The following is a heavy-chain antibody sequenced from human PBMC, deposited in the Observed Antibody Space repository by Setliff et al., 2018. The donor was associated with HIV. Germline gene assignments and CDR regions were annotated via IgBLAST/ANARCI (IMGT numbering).Heavy chain of an antibody. CDR2: INWNGDTT. CDR3: ARDGGRYGTFDY. D-gene: IGHD5-18*01. J-gene: IGHJ4*02. CDR1: GSTFDDYA. Sequence: ETLSLSCAASGSTFDDYAMSWVRQVPGKGLEWVAGINWNGDTTGYADSVKGRLTISRDNAKNSLYLQMNSLRAEDTAVYYCARDGGRYGTFDYWGQGTPVTVSS. V-gene: IGHV3-20*04.